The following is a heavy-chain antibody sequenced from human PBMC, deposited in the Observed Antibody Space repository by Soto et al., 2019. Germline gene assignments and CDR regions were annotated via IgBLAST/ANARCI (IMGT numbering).Heavy chain of an antibody. J-gene: IGHJ4*02. D-gene: IGHD2-21*01. CDR2: VNHSGGT. V-gene: IGHV4-34*01. Sequence: WIRQPPGRGLEWIGEVNHSGGTNYNPSLKSRVTISIDTSKNQFSLKLASVTAADTAVYYCARGYSAVGAYWGQGTLVTVSS. CDR3: ARGYSAVGAY.